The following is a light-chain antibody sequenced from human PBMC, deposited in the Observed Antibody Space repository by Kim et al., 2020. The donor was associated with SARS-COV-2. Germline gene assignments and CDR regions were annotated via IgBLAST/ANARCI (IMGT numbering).Light chain of an antibody. CDR3: CSYAGSYTLVV. J-gene: IGLJ2*01. CDR2: DVS. CDR1: SRDVGGYNY. V-gene: IGLV2-11*01. Sequence: QSVAISCTGTSRDVGGYNYVSCYQQHPVKAPKLMIYDVSKRPSGVPDRFSGSKSGNTASLTISGLQAEDEADYYCCSYAGSYTLVVFGGGTQLTVL.